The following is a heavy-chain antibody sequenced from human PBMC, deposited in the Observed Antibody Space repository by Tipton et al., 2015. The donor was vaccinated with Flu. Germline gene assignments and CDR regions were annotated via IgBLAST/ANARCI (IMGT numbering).Heavy chain of an antibody. Sequence: TLSLTCSVSGYSIGSDYFWGWIRQAPGKGLEWIGNIHYSGSPHYNPSLKSRVTISVDTSKNQFSLRLSSVTAADTAVYYCARDPSLGMPDYFDYWGQGILVTASS. CDR3: ARDPSLGMPDYFDY. CDR2: IHYSGSP. V-gene: IGHV4-38-2*02. J-gene: IGHJ4*02. D-gene: IGHD2-2*01. CDR1: GYSIGSDYF.